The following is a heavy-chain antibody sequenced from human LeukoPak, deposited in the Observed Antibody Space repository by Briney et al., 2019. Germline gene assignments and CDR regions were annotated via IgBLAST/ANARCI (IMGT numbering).Heavy chain of an antibody. V-gene: IGHV1-69*05. CDR1: GGTFSSYA. Sequence: SVKVSCKASGGTFSSYAISWVRQAPGQGLEWMGGIIPIFGTANYAQKFQGRVTITTDESTSTAYMELSSLRSEDTAVYYCARDTGHYGSGSYSTLDAFDIWGQGTMVTVSS. CDR3: ARDTGHYGSGSYSTLDAFDI. CDR2: IIPIFGTA. J-gene: IGHJ3*02. D-gene: IGHD3-10*01.